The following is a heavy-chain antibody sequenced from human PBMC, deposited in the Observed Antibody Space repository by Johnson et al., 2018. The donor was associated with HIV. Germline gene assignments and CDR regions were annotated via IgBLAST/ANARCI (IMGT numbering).Heavy chain of an antibody. CDR3: AKDLPGTSRQEAFDI. J-gene: IGHJ3*02. D-gene: IGHD2-2*01. V-gene: IGHV3-30*02. CDR1: GFTFSSYG. Sequence: QVLLVESGGGVVQPGRSLRLSCAASGFTFSSYGMHWVRQAPGKGLEWVALIRYDGSKKYYADSVKGRFTISRDNSKNTMDLQMNSLRPEDTAFYYCAKDLPGTSRQEAFDIWGQGTKVTVSS. CDR2: IRYDGSKK.